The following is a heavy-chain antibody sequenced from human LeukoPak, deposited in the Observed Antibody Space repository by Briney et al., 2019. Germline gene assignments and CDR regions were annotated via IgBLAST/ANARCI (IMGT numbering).Heavy chain of an antibody. CDR3: ARGRDYYDSSGYRMYAFDI. V-gene: IGHV3-74*01. J-gene: IGHJ3*02. D-gene: IGHD3-22*01. CDR2: IYSDGSST. CDR1: GFTFSSYW. Sequence: GGSLRLSCAASGFTFSSYWMHWVRQAPGKGLVWVSRIYSDGSSTSYADSVKGRFTISRDNAKNTLYLQMNSLRAEDTAVYYCARGRDYYDSSGYRMYAFDIWGQGTMVTVSS.